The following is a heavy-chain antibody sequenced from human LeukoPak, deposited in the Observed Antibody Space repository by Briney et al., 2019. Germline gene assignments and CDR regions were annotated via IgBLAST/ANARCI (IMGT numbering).Heavy chain of an antibody. CDR2: FSATDGSA. CDR1: GFTFRSYA. V-gene: IGHV3-23*01. J-gene: IGHJ3*01. D-gene: IGHD6-13*01. CDR3: AKARIAAAGTGAFDV. Sequence: GGSLRLSCAASGFTFRSYAMTWVRQAPGKGLEWVSAFSATDGSAQYAESVRGRFTISRDNSKNSLYLQMNSLRDEDTAVYFCAKARIAAAGTGAFDVWGQGTMVTVSS.